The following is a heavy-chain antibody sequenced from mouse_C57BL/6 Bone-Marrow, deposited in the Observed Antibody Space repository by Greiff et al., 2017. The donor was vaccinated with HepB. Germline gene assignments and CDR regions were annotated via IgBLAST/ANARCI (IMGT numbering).Heavy chain of an antibody. CDR3: AGGYYGSSYWYFDV. V-gene: IGHV1-82*01. CDR1: GYAFSSSW. Sequence: VQLQQSGPELVKPGASVKISCKASGYAFSSSWMNWVKQRPGKGLEWIGRIYPGDGDTNYNGKFKGKATLTADKSSSTAYMKLSSLTSEDSAVCLCAGGYYGSSYWYFDVWGKGTTVTVSS. J-gene: IGHJ1*03. D-gene: IGHD1-1*01. CDR2: IYPGDGDT.